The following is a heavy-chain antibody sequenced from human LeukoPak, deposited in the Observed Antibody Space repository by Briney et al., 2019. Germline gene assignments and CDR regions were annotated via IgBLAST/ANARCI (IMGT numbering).Heavy chain of an antibody. J-gene: IGHJ2*01. Sequence: ASVKVSCKASGYTFTSYYMHWVRQAPGQGLEWMGIINPSGGSTSYAQKFQGRVTMTRDTSTSTVYMELSSLRSEDTAVYYCARAPEVTRGLYWYFDLWGRGTLVTVSS. V-gene: IGHV1-46*01. CDR2: INPSGGST. D-gene: IGHD4-23*01. CDR1: GYTFTSYY. CDR3: ARAPEVTRGLYWYFDL.